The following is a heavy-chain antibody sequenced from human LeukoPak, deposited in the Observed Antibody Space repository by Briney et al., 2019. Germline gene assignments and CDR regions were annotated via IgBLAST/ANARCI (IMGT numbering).Heavy chain of an antibody. CDR2: INAGNGNT. D-gene: IGHD6-13*01. Sequence: ASVKVSCKASGGTFSSYAISWVRQAPGQRLEWMGWINAGNGNTKYSQKFQGRVTLTRDTSASTAYMELSSLRSEDTAVYYCAREYSSSWYSFDYWGQGTLVTVSS. CDR1: GGTFSSYA. J-gene: IGHJ4*02. CDR3: AREYSSSWYSFDY. V-gene: IGHV1-3*01.